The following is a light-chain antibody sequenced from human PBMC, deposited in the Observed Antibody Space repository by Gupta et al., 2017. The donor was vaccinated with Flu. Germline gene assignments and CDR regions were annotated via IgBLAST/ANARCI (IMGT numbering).Light chain of an antibody. CDR1: QSVRRY. V-gene: IGKV3-11*01. CDR2: EAS. CDR3: QQRSNGHAWVT. J-gene: IGKJ3*01. Sequence: TLSLSPGERATLACRARQSVRRYLAWYQKKPSQAPRRVIYEASNRAEDIVARCSGSGAGTDVTLTISSREPEDFAVYYCQQRSNGHAWVTFGDGTKVDIK.